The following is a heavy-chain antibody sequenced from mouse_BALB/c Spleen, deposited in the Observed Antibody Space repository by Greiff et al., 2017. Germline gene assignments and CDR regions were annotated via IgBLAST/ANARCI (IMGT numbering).Heavy chain of an antibody. V-gene: IGHV5-9-4*01. CDR3: SRGWLLRWMDY. D-gene: IGHD2-3*01. CDR2: ISSGGSYT. J-gene: IGHJ4*01. CDR1: GFTFSSYA. Sequence: EVQLVESGGGLVKPGGSLKLSCAASGFTFSSYAMSWVRQSPEKRLEWVADISSGGSYTYYPDTVTGRFTISRDNAKHTLYLEMSSLRSEDTALYYCSRGWLLRWMDYWGQGTSVTVSS.